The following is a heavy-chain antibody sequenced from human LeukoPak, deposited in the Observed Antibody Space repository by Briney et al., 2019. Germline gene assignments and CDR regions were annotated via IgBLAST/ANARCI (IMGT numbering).Heavy chain of an antibody. V-gene: IGHV3-21*01. Sequence: GGSLRLSCAASGFTFSSYSMNWVRQAPGKGLEWVSSITSSSSYIYYADSVKGRFTISRDNAKNSLYLQMNSLRVEDTAVYYCARHVVAVGFDYWGQGALVTVSS. J-gene: IGHJ4*02. CDR1: GFTFSSYS. D-gene: IGHD3-22*01. CDR3: ARHVVAVGFDY. CDR2: ITSSSSYI.